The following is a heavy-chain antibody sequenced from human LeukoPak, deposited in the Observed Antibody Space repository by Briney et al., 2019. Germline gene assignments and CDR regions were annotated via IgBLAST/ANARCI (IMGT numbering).Heavy chain of an antibody. D-gene: IGHD3-9*01. CDR1: GFTFSSYG. Sequence: GGSLRLSCAASGFTFSSYGMHWVRQAPGKGLEWVAFIRYDGSNKYYADSVKGRFTISRDNSKNTLYLQMNSLRAEDTAVYYCAKGERYFDWLADREDAFDIWGQGTMVTVSS. V-gene: IGHV3-30*02. CDR2: IRYDGSNK. J-gene: IGHJ3*02. CDR3: AKGERYFDWLADREDAFDI.